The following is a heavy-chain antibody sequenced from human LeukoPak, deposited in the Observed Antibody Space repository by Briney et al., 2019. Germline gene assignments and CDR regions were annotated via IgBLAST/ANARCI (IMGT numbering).Heavy chain of an antibody. J-gene: IGHJ4*02. CDR1: GGSFSGYY. Sequence: PSETLSLTCAVYGGSFSGYYWSWIRQPPGKGLEWIGEINHSGSTNYNPSLKSRVTISVDTSKNQFSLKLSSVTAADTAVYYCASTICISTGCYPGVVDYWGQGTLVTVSS. CDR2: INHSGST. V-gene: IGHV4-34*01. D-gene: IGHD2-2*01. CDR3: ASTICISTGCYPGVVDY.